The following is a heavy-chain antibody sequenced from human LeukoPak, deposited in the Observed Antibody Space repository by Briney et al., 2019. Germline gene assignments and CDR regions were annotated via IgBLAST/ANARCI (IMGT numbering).Heavy chain of an antibody. D-gene: IGHD3-3*01. Sequence: SETLSLTCTVSGGSISSYYWSWIRQPPGKGLEWIGYIYYSGSTNYSPSLKSRVTISVDTSKNQFSLKLSSVTAADTAVYYCARDTFWSGYFDYWGQGTLVTVSS. CDR1: GGSISSYY. CDR3: ARDTFWSGYFDY. V-gene: IGHV4-59*01. J-gene: IGHJ4*02. CDR2: IYYSGST.